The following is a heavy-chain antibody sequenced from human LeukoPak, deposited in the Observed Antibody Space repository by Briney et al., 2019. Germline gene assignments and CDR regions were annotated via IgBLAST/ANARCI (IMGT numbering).Heavy chain of an antibody. CDR2: IYSGGST. V-gene: IGHV3-53*01. CDR3: ARTRLLWFGQLRFDP. J-gene: IGHJ5*02. D-gene: IGHD3-10*01. CDR1: EVTFSSYS. Sequence: GGSLRLSCAASEVTFSSYSMNWVRQAPGKGLEWVSVIYSGGSTYYADSVKGRFTISRDNSKNTLYLQMNSLRAEDTAVYYCARTRLLWFGQLRFDPWGQGTLVTVSS.